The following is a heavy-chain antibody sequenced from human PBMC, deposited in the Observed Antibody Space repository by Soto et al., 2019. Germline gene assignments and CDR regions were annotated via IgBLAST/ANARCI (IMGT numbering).Heavy chain of an antibody. CDR3: ARTFGDSSGYYDYYYYYGMDV. V-gene: IGHV1-18*01. D-gene: IGHD3-22*01. CDR2: ISAYNGNT. Sequence: ASVKVSCKASGYTFTSYGISWVRQAPGQGLEWMGWISAYNGNTNYAQRLQGRVTMTTDTSTSTAYMELRSLRSDDTAVYYCARTFGDSSGYYDYYYYYGMDVWGQGTTVTSP. J-gene: IGHJ6*02. CDR1: GYTFTSYG.